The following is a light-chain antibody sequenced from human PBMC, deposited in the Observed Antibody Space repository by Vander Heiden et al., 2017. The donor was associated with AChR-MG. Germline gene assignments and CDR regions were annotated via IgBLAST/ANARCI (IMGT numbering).Light chain of an antibody. CDR3: QQYGSSPVT. V-gene: IGKV3-20*01. CDR2: GAT. CDR1: QSVRSNY. Sequence: DIVLTHSPGTVSLSPGERATLSCRASQSVRSNYLAWYQQKPGQAPRLLIYGATSRATGIPDRFSGSGSGTDFTLTISRLEPEDFAVYYCQQYGSSPVTFGGGTRVEVK. J-gene: IGKJ4*01.